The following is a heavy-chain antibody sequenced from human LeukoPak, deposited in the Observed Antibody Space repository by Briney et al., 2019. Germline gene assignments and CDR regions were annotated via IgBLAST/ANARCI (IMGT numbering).Heavy chain of an antibody. J-gene: IGHJ1*01. CDR2: INPNSGDT. V-gene: IGHV1-2*02. D-gene: IGHD6-13*01. CDR3: ARGEGDSSWYFLH. Sequence: EASVKVSCKASGNTFTNYYMHWVRQAPGQGLEWMGWINPNSGDTNYAPRFQGRVTLTRDASTSTDYMELSRLIFDDTAIYYCARGEGDSSWYFLHWGQGTLVTVSS. CDR1: GNTFTNYY.